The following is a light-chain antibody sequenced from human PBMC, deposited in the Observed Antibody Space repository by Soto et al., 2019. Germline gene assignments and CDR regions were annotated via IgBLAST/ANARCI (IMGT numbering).Light chain of an antibody. CDR3: SSYTSSGTDV. V-gene: IGLV2-14*01. CDR2: DVS. CDR1: SSDVGGYNY. Sequence: QSALTQPASVSGSPGQSIAISCTGTSSDVGGYNYVSWYQQHPGKAPKLMIYDVSNRPSGVSNRFSGSKSGNTASLTTSGLQAEDEADYYCSSYTSSGTDVFGTGTKLTVL. J-gene: IGLJ1*01.